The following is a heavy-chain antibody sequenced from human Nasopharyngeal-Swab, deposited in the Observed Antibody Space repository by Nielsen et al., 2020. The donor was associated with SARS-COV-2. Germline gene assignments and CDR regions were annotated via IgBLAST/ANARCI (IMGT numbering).Heavy chain of an antibody. CDR3: ARGKDFGEYYFDY. CDR2: IYHSGST. V-gene: IGHV4-30-2*06. Sequence: SETLSLTCVVSGGSISSADYSWNWLRQSPGRGLEWIGNIYHSGSTSYNPSLKRRVTISVDRSKSHFSLKMTSVNAADTAVYFCARGKDFGEYYFDYWGQGTLVTVSS. D-gene: IGHD3-10*01. J-gene: IGHJ4*02. CDR1: GGSISSADYS.